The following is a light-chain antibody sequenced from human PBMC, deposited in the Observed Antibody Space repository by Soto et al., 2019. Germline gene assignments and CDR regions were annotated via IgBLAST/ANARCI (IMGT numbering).Light chain of an antibody. V-gene: IGKV1-5*01. Sequence: GDRVTLPCRASQSISSWLAWYQQKPGKAPKLLIYEASSLESGVPARFSGSGSGTEFTLTISRLEPEDFAVYCCQQFDGSLWTFGPGTKVDIK. CDR1: QSISSW. CDR3: QQFDGSLWT. J-gene: IGKJ1*01. CDR2: EAS.